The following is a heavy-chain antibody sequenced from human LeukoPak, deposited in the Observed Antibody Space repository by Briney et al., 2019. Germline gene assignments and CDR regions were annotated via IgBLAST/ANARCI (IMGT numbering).Heavy chain of an antibody. CDR3: ARASLPGGWYSAWFDP. J-gene: IGHJ5*02. V-gene: IGHV1-46*01. Sequence: ASVKVSCKASGYTFTSYYMHWVRQAPGQGLEWMGIINPSGGSTSYAQKFQGRVTMTRDTSTSTVYMELSSLRSEDTAGYYCARASLPGGWYSAWFDPWGQGTLVTVSS. CDR1: GYTFTSYY. D-gene: IGHD6-19*01. CDR2: INPSGGST.